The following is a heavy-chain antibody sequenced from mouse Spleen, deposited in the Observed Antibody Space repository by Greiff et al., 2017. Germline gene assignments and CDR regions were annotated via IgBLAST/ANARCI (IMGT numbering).Heavy chain of an antibody. V-gene: IGHV1-15*01. CDR3: TTGSPSYYYFDY. D-gene: IGHD1-1*01. J-gene: IGHJ2*01. CDR2: IDPETGGT. CDR1: GYTFTDYE. Sequence: QVQLQQSGAELVRPGASVTLSCKASGYTFTDYEMHWVKQTPVHGLEWIGAIDPETGGTAYNQKFKGKAILTADKSSSTAYMELRSLTSEDSAVYYCTTGSPSYYYFDYWGQGTTLTVSS.